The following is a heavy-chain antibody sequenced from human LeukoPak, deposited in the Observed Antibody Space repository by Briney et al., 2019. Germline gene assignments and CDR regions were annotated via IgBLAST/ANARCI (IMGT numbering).Heavy chain of an antibody. CDR1: GFTFSSYG. CDR2: VRNDGSNT. J-gene: IGHJ4*02. D-gene: IGHD3-22*01. CDR3: ATSVGFYDTSGYYPL. Sequence: PGGSLRLSCAASGFTFSSYGMHWVRQAPGKGLEWVAFVRNDGSNTYYVDSLKGRFTISRDNSKGTVYLQMNSLRAEDSAVYYWATSVGFYDTSGYYPLWGQGTLVTVSS. V-gene: IGHV3-30*02.